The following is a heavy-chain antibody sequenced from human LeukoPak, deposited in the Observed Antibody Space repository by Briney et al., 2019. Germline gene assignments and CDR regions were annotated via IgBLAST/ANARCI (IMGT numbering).Heavy chain of an antibody. D-gene: IGHD3-16*01. J-gene: IGHJ4*02. CDR1: GGSFSGYY. CDR2: INHSGST. Sequence: SETLSLTCAVYGGSFSGYYWSWIRQPPGKGREWIGEINHSGSTNYNPSLKSRVTISVDTSKNQFSLKLSSVTAADTAVYYCARRRDYKNFDYWGQGTLVTVSS. CDR3: ARRRDYKNFDY. V-gene: IGHV4-34*01.